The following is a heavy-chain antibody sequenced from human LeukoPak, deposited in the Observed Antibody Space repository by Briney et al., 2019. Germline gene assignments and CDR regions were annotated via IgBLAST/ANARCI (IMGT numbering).Heavy chain of an antibody. CDR2: INPNSGAT. D-gene: IGHD3-3*01. J-gene: IGHJ4*02. V-gene: IGHV1-2*02. CDR3: ATAGGITIFGVVTPHFDY. CDR1: GGTFSSYA. Sequence: ASVKVSCKASGGTFSSYAISWVRQAPGQGLEWMGWINPNSGATNYAQKFQGRVTVTRDTSISTAYMELSRLTSDDTAVYYCATAGGITIFGVVTPHFDYWGQGTLVTVSS.